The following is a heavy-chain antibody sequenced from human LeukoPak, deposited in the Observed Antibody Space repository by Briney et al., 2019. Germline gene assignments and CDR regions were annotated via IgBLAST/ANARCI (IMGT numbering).Heavy chain of an antibody. V-gene: IGHV3-23*01. CDR1: GFTFSSYA. J-gene: IGHJ4*02. CDR3: AKGGDGSGSYYFDY. CDR2: ISGSGGST. D-gene: IGHD1-26*01. Sequence: PGGSLRLSCAASGFTFSSYAMSWVRQAPGKGLEWVSAISGSGGSTYYADSVKGRFTISRDNAKNSLYLQMNSLRAEDTALYYCAKGGDGSGSYYFDYGGQGTLVTVSS.